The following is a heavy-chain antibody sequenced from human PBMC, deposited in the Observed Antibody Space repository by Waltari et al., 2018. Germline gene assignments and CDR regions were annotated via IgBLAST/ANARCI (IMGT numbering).Heavy chain of an antibody. D-gene: IGHD5-12*01. Sequence: EVQLVESGGGLVQPGRSLRLSCAASGFTFDDYAMHWVRQAPGQGLEWVSGISWNSGSRAYADSVKGRFTISRDNAKNSLYLQMNSLRAEDMALYYCAKSRRDGYNLDAFDIWGQGTMVTVSS. V-gene: IGHV3-9*03. CDR1: GFTFDDYA. CDR3: AKSRRDGYNLDAFDI. CDR2: ISWNSGSR. J-gene: IGHJ3*02.